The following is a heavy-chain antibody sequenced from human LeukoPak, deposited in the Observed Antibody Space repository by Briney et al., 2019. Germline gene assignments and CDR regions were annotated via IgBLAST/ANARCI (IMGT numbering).Heavy chain of an antibody. Sequence: SETLSLTCAAYGGSFSNDYRSWIRQPPGKGLEWIGEINHSGSTNYNPSLKSRVTISEDTSKNQFSLKLSSVTAADTAVYYCARGQYSSGWYQYWGQGTLVTVSS. CDR2: INHSGST. CDR1: GGSFSNDY. CDR3: ARGQYSSGWYQY. J-gene: IGHJ4*02. V-gene: IGHV4-34*01. D-gene: IGHD6-19*01.